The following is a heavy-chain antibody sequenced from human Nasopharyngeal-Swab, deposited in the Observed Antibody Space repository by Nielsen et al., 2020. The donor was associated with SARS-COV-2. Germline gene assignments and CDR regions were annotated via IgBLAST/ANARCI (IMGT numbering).Heavy chain of an antibody. CDR1: GFTFSNAW. D-gene: IGHD4-17*01. V-gene: IGHV3-15*01. Sequence: GGSLRLSCAASGFTFSNAWISWVRQAPGKGLEWVGRIKSKTDGGTTDYAAPVKGRFTISRDDSKNTLYLQMNSLKTEDTAVYYCTSRSTTVTTSLRADVWGKGTTVTVSS. J-gene: IGHJ6*04. CDR2: IKSKTDGGTT. CDR3: TSRSTTVTTSLRADV.